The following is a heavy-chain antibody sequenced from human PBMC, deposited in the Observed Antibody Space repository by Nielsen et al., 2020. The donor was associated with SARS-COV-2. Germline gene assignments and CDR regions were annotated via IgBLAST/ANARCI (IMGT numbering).Heavy chain of an antibody. Sequence: WIRQPPGKGLEWIGYIYYSGSTYYNPSLKSRVTISVDTSKNQFSLKLSSVTAADTAVYYCAGGRTYYDYVWGSYRPNWFDPWGQGTLVTVSS. V-gene: IGHV4-31*02. D-gene: IGHD3-16*02. CDR3: AGGRTYYDYVWGSYRPNWFDP. CDR2: IYYSGST. J-gene: IGHJ5*02.